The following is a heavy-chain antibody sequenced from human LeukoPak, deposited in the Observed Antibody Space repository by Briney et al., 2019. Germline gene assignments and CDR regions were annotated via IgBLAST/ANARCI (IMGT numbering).Heavy chain of an antibody. CDR3: ARAYGSGSYSRYYFDY. CDR1: GGSISSYY. V-gene: IGHV4-59*01. D-gene: IGHD3-10*01. J-gene: IGHJ4*02. CDR2: IYYSGST. Sequence: SETLSLTCTVSGGSISSYYWSWIRQAPGKGLEWIGYIYYSGSTNYNPSLKSRVTISVDTSKNQFSLKLSSVTAADTAVYYCARAYGSGSYSRYYFDYWGQGTLVTVYS.